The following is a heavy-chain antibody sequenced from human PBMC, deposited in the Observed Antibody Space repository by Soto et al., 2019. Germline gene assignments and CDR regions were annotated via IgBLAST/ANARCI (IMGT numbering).Heavy chain of an antibody. Sequence: GRSLRLSYTASGVTFIGYAMSWVRQAPGKGLEWVSAISGSGGSTYYADSVKGRFTISRDNSKNTLYLQMNSLRAEDTAVYYCAKDRYGWNYVDYWVQRTLVTVSS. D-gene: IGHD6-19*01. CDR1: GVTFIGYA. J-gene: IGHJ4*02. CDR3: AKDRYGWNYVDY. CDR2: ISGSGGST. V-gene: IGHV3-23*01.